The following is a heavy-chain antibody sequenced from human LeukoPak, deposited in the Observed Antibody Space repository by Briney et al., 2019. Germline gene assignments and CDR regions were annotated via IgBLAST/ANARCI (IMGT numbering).Heavy chain of an antibody. V-gene: IGHV3-30*02. CDR1: GFTFSSYS. CDR3: AKNVGYCSGGSCYPDY. Sequence: GGSLRLSCAAPGFTFSSYSMHWVRQAPGKGLEWVAFIRYDASNDYYADSVKGRVTISRDNSKNTLYLQMSNPRPEDTAVYYCAKNVGYCSGGSCYPDYWGQGTLVIVPS. J-gene: IGHJ4*02. CDR2: IRYDASND. D-gene: IGHD2-15*01.